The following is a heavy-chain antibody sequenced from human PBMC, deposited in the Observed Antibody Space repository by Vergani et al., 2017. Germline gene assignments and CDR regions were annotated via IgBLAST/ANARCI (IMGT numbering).Heavy chain of an antibody. D-gene: IGHD2-8*01. Sequence: QVQLEESGGGVVQPGRSLRLSCAGSGFTLSSTAMHWVRQAPGKGLEWVAFIWCDGSKEYYANSVKGRFTISRDNSKNTLYLQMNNLRAADTAVYYCARSGYCAHGVCYMTYYYDMDVWGKGTAVTVSS. J-gene: IGHJ6*03. CDR1: GFTLSSTA. V-gene: IGHV3-33*01. CDR2: IWCDGSKE. CDR3: ARSGYCAHGVCYMTYYYDMDV.